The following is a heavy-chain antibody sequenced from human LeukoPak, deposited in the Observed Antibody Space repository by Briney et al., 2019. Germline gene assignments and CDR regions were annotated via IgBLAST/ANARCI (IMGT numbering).Heavy chain of an antibody. CDR1: GFTVSSNY. Sequence: GGSLRLSCAASGFTVSSNYMSWVRQAPGKGLEWVSVIYSGGSTYYADSVKGRFTISRDNSKNTLYLQMNSLRAEDTAVYYCAIRGRYYDFWSGIVDYWGQRTLVTVSS. CDR3: AIRGRYYDFWSGIVDY. CDR2: IYSGGST. D-gene: IGHD3-3*01. J-gene: IGHJ4*02. V-gene: IGHV3-66*02.